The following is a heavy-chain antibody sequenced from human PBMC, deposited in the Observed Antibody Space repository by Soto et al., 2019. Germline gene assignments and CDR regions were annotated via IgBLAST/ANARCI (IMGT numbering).Heavy chain of an antibody. CDR1: GFTFSTHW. Sequence: EVQLVESGGDLVQPGGSLRLSCAASGFTFSTHWMSWVRQAPGKGLGWVANINDDGSERNYADSVRGRFSVSRDNAKNSLFLQMNGPRVEDTALYYCAKDVRWGQGTQVTVSS. CDR2: INDDGSER. J-gene: IGHJ4*02. V-gene: IGHV3-7*05. CDR3: AKDVR.